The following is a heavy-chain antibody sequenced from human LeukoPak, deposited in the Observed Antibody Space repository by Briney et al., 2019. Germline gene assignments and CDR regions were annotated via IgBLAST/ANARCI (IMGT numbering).Heavy chain of an antibody. V-gene: IGHV3-21*01. CDR3: ARKNPFVAD. Sequence: PGGSLRLSCAASGFSFSTYYVNWVRQAPGKGLEWVSCISSSSTYIFYADSVKGRFTISRDDAKNSLYLQMNSLTAEDTAVYYCARKNPFVADWGQGTLVTVSS. J-gene: IGHJ4*02. CDR2: ISSSSTYI. D-gene: IGHD1-14*01. CDR1: GFSFSTYY.